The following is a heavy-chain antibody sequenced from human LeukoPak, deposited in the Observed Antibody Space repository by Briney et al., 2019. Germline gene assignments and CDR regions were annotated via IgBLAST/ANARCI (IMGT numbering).Heavy chain of an antibody. V-gene: IGHV1-69*05. CDR2: IIPIFGTA. D-gene: IGHD6-13*01. J-gene: IGHJ3*02. CDR1: GGTFSSYA. Sequence: SVKVSCKASGGTFSSYAISWVRQAPGQGLEWMGRIIPIFGTANYARKFHGRVTITTDESTSTAYMELSSLRSEDTAVYYCASDSSSQAFDIWGQGTMVTVSS. CDR3: ASDSSSQAFDI.